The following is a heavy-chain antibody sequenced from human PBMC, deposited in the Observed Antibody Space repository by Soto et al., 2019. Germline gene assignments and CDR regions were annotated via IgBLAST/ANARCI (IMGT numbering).Heavy chain of an antibody. Sequence: GGSLRLSCAASGFTFSSYGMHWVRQAPGKGLEWVAVISYDGSNKYYADSVKGRFTISRDNAKNSLYLQMNSLTVEDTGIYYCARQQWLAPHIWGQGTMVTVSS. CDR1: GFTFSSYG. CDR2: ISYDGSNK. V-gene: IGHV3-30*03. D-gene: IGHD6-19*01. CDR3: ARQQWLAPHI. J-gene: IGHJ3*02.